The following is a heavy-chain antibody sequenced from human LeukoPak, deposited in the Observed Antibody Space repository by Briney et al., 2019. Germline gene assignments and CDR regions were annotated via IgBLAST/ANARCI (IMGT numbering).Heavy chain of an antibody. Sequence: GGSLRLSCEVSGFSFRSYAMSWVRQVPGKGLEWVSLISGSGDVTYYADSVQGRFTISRDNSKNTLYLRMSSLRAEDTAVYYCAKDLYFDYWGQGTLVAVSS. V-gene: IGHV3-23*01. CDR1: GFSFRSYA. CDR2: ISGSGDVT. CDR3: AKDLYFDY. J-gene: IGHJ4*02.